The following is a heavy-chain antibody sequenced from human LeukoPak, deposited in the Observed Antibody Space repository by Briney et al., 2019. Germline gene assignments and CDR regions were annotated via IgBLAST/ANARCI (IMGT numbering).Heavy chain of an antibody. V-gene: IGHV4-34*01. CDR3: ARVRSSSWYSDY. Sequence: SETLSLTCAVYGGSFSGYYYSWIRQPPGRGLKWIAEIDHSGSPNYNPSLKSRVTISVDTSKNQFSLKLSSVTAADTAVYYCARVRSSSWYSDYWGQGTLVTVSS. CDR2: IDHSGSP. CDR1: GGSFSGYY. D-gene: IGHD6-13*01. J-gene: IGHJ4*02.